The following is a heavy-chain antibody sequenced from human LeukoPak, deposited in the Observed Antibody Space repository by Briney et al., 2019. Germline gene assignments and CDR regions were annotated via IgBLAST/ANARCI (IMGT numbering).Heavy chain of an antibody. V-gene: IGHV4-39*07. D-gene: IGHD6-19*01. Sequence: PSETLSLTCTVSGGSISSSSYYWGWIRQPPGKGLEWIGSIYYSGSTYYNPSLKSRVTISADTSKNQFSLKLSSVTAADTAVYYCASPSSGWQTVDYWGQGTLVTVSS. CDR3: ASPSSGWQTVDY. J-gene: IGHJ4*02. CDR2: IYYSGST. CDR1: GGSISSSSYY.